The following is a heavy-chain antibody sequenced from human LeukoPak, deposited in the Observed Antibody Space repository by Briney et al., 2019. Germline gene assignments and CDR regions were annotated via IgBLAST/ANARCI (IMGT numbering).Heavy chain of an antibody. D-gene: IGHD1-26*01. CDR2: INHSGST. J-gene: IGHJ4*02. CDR3: ARVSGTYRDY. V-gene: IGHV4-34*01. Sequence: PSETLSLTCAVYGGSSSGYYWSWIRQPPGKGLEWIGEINHSGSTNYNPSLKSRVTISVDTSKNQFSLKLSSVTAADTAVYYCARVSGTYRDYWGQGILVTVSS. CDR1: GGSSSGYY.